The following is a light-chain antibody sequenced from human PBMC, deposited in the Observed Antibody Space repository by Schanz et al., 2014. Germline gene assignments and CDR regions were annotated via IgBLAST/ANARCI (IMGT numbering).Light chain of an antibody. Sequence: EIVMTQSPATLSVSPGERATLSCRASQSVSSNLAWYQQKPGQAPRLLIYGASNRATGIATRFSGSGFGTDFTLTISRLEPEDFAVYYCQQYGSSPPYTFGQGTKLEIK. CDR2: GAS. CDR1: QSVSSN. V-gene: IGKV3-20*01. CDR3: QQYGSSPPYT. J-gene: IGKJ2*01.